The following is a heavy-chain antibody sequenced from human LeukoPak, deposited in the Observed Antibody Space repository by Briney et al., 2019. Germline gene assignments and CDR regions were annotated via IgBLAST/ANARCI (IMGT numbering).Heavy chain of an antibody. D-gene: IGHD2-2*02. CDR1: GYTFTSYG. CDR3: ARDRYCSSTSCYTVSHYYYGMDV. Sequence: ASVKVSCKASGYTFTSYGISWVRQAPGQGLEWMGWISAYNGNTNYAQKLQGRVTMTTDTSTSTAYMVLRSLRSDDTAVYYCARDRYCSSTSCYTVSHYYYGMDVWGQGTTVTVSS. J-gene: IGHJ6*02. CDR2: ISAYNGNT. V-gene: IGHV1-18*01.